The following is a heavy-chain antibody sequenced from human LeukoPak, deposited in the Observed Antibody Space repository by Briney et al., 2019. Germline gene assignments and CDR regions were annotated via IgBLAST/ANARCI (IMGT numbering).Heavy chain of an antibody. D-gene: IGHD4-11*01. CDR3: AKDAQRGFDYSNSLQN. CDR2: IWSDGSDK. J-gene: IGHJ1*01. CDR1: GFTFSHYG. V-gene: IGHV3-33*06. Sequence: GGSLRLSCAASGFTFSHYGMHWVRQTPGAGLEWVAVIWSDGSDKYYAKSVKGRFTISRDNSKNSLFLQMNSLRAEDTAVYYCAKDAQRGFDYSNSLQNWGQGILVTISS.